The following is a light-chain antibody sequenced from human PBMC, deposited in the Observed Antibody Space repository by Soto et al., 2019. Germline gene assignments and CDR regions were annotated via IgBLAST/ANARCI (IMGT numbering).Light chain of an antibody. CDR2: SNN. Sequence: QSVLTQPPSASGTPGQRVTISCSGSSSNIGSNTVNWYQQLPGTAPKLLIYSNNQRPSGVPDRFSGSKSGTSASLAIRGLQSEDEADYYCAAWDDSLNGVVFGGGTKVTVL. CDR3: AAWDDSLNGVV. V-gene: IGLV1-44*01. J-gene: IGLJ2*01. CDR1: SSNIGSNT.